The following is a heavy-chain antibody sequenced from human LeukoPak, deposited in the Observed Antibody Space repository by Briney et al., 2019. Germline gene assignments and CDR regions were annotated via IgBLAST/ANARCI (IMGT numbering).Heavy chain of an antibody. D-gene: IGHD6-13*01. V-gene: IGHV3-21*01. CDR2: ISSSSSYI. CDR1: GFTFSSYR. Sequence: PGGSLRLSCAASGFTFSSYRMNWVRRAPGKGLEWVSSISSSSSYIYYADSAKGRFTISRDTAKNSLYLQMTSLRAEDTAVYYCARDRVLAYWGQGTLVTVSS. CDR3: ARDRVLAY. J-gene: IGHJ4*02.